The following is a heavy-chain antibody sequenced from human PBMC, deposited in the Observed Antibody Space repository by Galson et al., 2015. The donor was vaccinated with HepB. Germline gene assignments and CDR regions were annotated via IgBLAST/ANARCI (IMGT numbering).Heavy chain of an antibody. CDR2: IWYDGSNK. CDR3: ARVGDDYSNYVYMDV. V-gene: IGHV3-33*01. D-gene: IGHD4-11*01. CDR1: GFTFSSYG. J-gene: IGHJ6*03. Sequence: SLRLSCAASGFTFSSYGMHWVRQAPGKGLEWVAVIWYDGSNKYYADSVKGRFTISRDNSKNTLYLQMNSLRAEDTAVYYCARVGDDYSNYVYMDVWGKGTTVTVSS.